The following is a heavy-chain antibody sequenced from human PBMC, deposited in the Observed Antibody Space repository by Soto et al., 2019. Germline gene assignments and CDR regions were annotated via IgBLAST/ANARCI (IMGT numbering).Heavy chain of an antibody. J-gene: IGHJ4*02. V-gene: IGHV4-31*03. CDR1: GDSIINGIYY. CDR3: VRGADRYKCGF. Sequence: QVQVQESGPGLVKPSQTLSLTCTVSGDSIINGIYYWTWIRQHPGKGLEWIGHVHYSGTIYYNPSLTRRVTMTVDTSKTQVSLELSSVTVADTAVYYCVRGADRYKCGFWGQGTLVTVSS. D-gene: IGHD2-21*02. CDR2: VHYSGTI.